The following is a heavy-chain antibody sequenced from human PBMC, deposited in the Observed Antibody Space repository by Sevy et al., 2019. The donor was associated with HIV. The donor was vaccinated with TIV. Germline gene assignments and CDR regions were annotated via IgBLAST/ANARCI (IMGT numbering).Heavy chain of an antibody. CDR3: AKDLVVLVGDAFDI. D-gene: IGHD2-8*02. Sequence: GGSLRLSCAASGFTFSSYAMSWVRQAPGKGLEWVSAISGSGGDTYYAHSGKGRFTISRDNSKNTLYLQMNSLRADDTAVYYCAKDLVVLVGDAFDIWGQGTMVTVSS. V-gene: IGHV3-23*01. CDR1: GFTFSSYA. J-gene: IGHJ3*02. CDR2: ISGSGGDT.